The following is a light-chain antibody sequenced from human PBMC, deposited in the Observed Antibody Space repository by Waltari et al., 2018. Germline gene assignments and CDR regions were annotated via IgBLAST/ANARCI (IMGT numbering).Light chain of an antibody. J-gene: IGKJ1*01. CDR2: AST. V-gene: IGKV1-39*01. Sequence: DIQMTQSPSSLSASVGDRVTITCRASQSISSYLNWYQQKPGKASKLLIYASTSLQSGVPSRFSGSGSGTDFTLTISSLQPEDFATYYCQQSYSTPWTFGQGTKGEIK. CDR1: QSISSY. CDR3: QQSYSTPWT.